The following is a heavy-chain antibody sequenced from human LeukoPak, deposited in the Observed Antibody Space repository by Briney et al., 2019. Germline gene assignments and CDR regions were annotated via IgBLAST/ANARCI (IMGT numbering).Heavy chain of an antibody. Sequence: PSETLSLTCSVSNDSVSSYRYYWSWLRPPPGQGLEWTGFNGGTKYNPSLKSRVTILGDTSKRQFSLTLSCVAAADTAVYYCAIFHRHYFPTGQQFPVNYGGFDIWGQGTMVTVSS. CDR3: AIFHRHYFPTGQQFPVNYGGFDI. D-gene: IGHD3/OR15-3a*01. V-gene: IGHV4-61*01. CDR2: NGGT. J-gene: IGHJ3*02. CDR1: NDSVSSYRYY.